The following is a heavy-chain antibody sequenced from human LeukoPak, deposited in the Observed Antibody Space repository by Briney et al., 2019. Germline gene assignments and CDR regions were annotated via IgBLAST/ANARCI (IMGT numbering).Heavy chain of an antibody. D-gene: IGHD4-23*01. V-gene: IGHV3-30-3*01. CDR1: GFTFRTYT. CDR3: ASAGAVTDSFVH. CDR2: ISYDGYYK. Sequence: PGRSLRLSCAASGFTFRTYTMHWVRQAPGKGLEWVASISYDGYYKYYAESVKGPFIISRDNSKNTLYLQINSLRADDPAVYYCASAGAVTDSFVHWGEGTLVIVSS. J-gene: IGHJ5*02.